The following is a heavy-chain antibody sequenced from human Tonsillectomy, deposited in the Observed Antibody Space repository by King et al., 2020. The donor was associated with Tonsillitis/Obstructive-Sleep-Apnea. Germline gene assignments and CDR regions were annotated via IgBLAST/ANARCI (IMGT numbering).Heavy chain of an antibody. V-gene: IGHV4-34*01. D-gene: IGHD2-2*01. Sequence: VQLQQWGAGLLKPSETLSLTCAVYGGSFSGYYWSWIRQPPGKGLEWIGEINHSGSTNYNPSLKGRVTISVDTSTNQFSLKLSSVTAGDTAVYYCARRYCRSFSCHHFYMDVWGKGTTVTVSS. J-gene: IGHJ6*03. CDR3: ARRYCRSFSCHHFYMDV. CDR1: GGSFSGYY. CDR2: INHSGST.